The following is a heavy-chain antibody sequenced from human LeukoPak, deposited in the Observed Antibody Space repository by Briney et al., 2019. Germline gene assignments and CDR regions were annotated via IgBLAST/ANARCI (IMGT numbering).Heavy chain of an antibody. Sequence: PSETLSLTCTVSGYSIGSGYYWGWIRQPPGKGLEWIGSIYHSGSTYYNPSLKSRVTISVDTSKNQFSLKLSSVTAADTAVYYCARHYYDSSGSINPLYYYYYMDVWGKGTTVTVSS. CDR2: IYHSGST. V-gene: IGHV4-38-2*02. CDR1: GYSIGSGYY. D-gene: IGHD3-22*01. CDR3: ARHYYDSSGSINPLYYYYYMDV. J-gene: IGHJ6*03.